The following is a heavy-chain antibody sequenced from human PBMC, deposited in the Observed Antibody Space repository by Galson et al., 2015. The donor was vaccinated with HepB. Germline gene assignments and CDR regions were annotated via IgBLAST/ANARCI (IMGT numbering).Heavy chain of an antibody. CDR1: GYIFTNYW. V-gene: IGHV5-10-1*01. Sequence: QSGAEVKKPGESLRISCKASGYIFTNYWITWVRQMPEKGLEWMARIDPSDSETKYSPSFQGHVTISVDKSTNIAYLHWTSLQASDTAIYYCTRHGRGPNLWFDTWGQGTLVTVSS. J-gene: IGHJ5*02. CDR2: IDPSDSET. D-gene: IGHD5-24*01. CDR3: TRHGRGPNLWFDT.